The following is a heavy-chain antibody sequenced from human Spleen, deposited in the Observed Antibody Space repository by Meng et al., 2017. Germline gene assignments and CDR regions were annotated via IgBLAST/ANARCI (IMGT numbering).Heavy chain of an antibody. CDR1: GGSFSDYY. CDR3: ARGPTTVAHAFDY. J-gene: IGHJ4*02. D-gene: IGHD4-11*01. Sequence: QVQLQQWGAGPLKPSETLSLTCVVSGGSFSDYYWSWTRQPPGKGLEWIGEINHRGNTNYNSFLESRVTISVDTSQNSLSLKLSSVTAADSAVYYCARGPTTVAHAFDYWGQGTLVTVSS. CDR2: INHRGNT. V-gene: IGHV4-34*01.